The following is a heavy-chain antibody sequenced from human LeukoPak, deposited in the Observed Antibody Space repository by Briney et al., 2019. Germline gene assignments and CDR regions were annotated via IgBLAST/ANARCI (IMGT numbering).Heavy chain of an antibody. D-gene: IGHD1-1*01. CDR2: IYSGGST. CDR3: ARDRTARDAFDI. J-gene: IGHJ3*02. CDR1: GFTFSSYA. V-gene: IGHV3-66*01. Sequence: GGSLRLSCAASGFTFSSYAMSWVRQAPEKGLEWVSVIYSGGSTYYADSVKGRFTISRDNSKNTLYLQMNSLRAEDTAVYYCARDRTARDAFDIWGQGTMVTVSS.